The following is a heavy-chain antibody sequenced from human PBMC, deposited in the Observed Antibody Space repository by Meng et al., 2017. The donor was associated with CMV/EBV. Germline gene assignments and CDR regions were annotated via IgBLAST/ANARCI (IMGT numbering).Heavy chain of an antibody. J-gene: IGHJ6*02. CDR1: GYSFTSYW. V-gene: IGHV5-51*01. Sequence: KVSCKGSGYSFTSYWIGWVRQRPGKGLEWMGIIYPGDSDTRYSPSFQGQVTISADKSISTAYLQSSSLKASDTAMYYCARGVDSGYYYYGMDVWGQGTTVTVSS. D-gene: IGHD3-10*01. CDR3: ARGVDSGYYYYGMDV. CDR2: IYPGDSDT.